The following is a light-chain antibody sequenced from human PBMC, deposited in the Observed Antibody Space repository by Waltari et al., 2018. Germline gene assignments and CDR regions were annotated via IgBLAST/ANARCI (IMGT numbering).Light chain of an antibody. J-gene: IGKJ1*01. CDR2: GAS. CDR1: QSVSSN. Sequence: EIVMTQSPATLSVSPGERPTLSRRASQSVSSNLAWYQQKPGQAPRLLIYGASTRATGIPARFSGSGSGTEFTLTISSLQSEDFAVYYCQQYNNWWTFGQGTKVEIK. V-gene: IGKV3-15*01. CDR3: QQYNNWWT.